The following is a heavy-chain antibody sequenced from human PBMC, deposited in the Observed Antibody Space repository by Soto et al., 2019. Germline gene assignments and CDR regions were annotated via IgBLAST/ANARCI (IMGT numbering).Heavy chain of an antibody. J-gene: IGHJ6*02. Sequence: QVQLVQYGAEVKKPGSSVKVSCKASGGTFTSYAISWVRQAPGQGLEWMGGIIPLFGTANYAQKFQGRVTITADESTSTAYVELSSLRSEDTAVYYCARGAYYFDSSGYTYYYYYGMDVWGQGTTVTVSS. CDR1: GGTFTSYA. CDR2: IIPLFGTA. D-gene: IGHD3-22*01. V-gene: IGHV1-69*12. CDR3: ARGAYYFDSSGYTYYYYYGMDV.